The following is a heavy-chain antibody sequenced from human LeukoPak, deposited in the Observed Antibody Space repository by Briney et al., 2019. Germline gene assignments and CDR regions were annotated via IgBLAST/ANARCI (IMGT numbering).Heavy chain of an antibody. CDR3: AKNGDRGAYCSGGSCYPYYYYYMDV. V-gene: IGHV3-23*01. D-gene: IGHD2-15*01. J-gene: IGHJ6*03. Sequence: PGGSLRLSCAASGFTFSSYGMSWVRQAPGKGLEWVSAVSSSGGTTYYADSVKGRFTISRDNSKNTLSLQMNSLRAEDTAIYYCAKNGDRGAYCSGGSCYPYYYYYMDVWGKGTTVTISS. CDR2: VSSSGGTT. CDR1: GFTFSSYG.